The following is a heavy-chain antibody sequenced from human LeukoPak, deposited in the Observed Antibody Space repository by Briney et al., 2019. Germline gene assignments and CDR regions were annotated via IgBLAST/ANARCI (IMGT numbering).Heavy chain of an antibody. V-gene: IGHV1-2*02. Sequence: ASVKVSCKASGDTFDGYYVHWARQAPGQGLEWMGWINPKFGGTNYAPKLQVRASMTWDTAINTAYMELRSLTSDDTAVYYCAAEDTVTRSYDFWGQGTLVTVSS. CDR1: GDTFDGYY. CDR3: AAEDTVTRSYDF. D-gene: IGHD4-11*01. J-gene: IGHJ4*02. CDR2: INPKFGGT.